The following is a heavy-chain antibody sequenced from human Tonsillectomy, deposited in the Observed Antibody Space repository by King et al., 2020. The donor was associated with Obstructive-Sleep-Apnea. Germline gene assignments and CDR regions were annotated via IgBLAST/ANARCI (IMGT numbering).Heavy chain of an antibody. CDR2: INPNSGGT. CDR3: SSGIAVTGEFDY. Sequence: QLVQSGAEVKKPGASVKVSCKASGYTFTGHYIHWVRQAPGQGLEWMGWINPNSGGTIYAQKFQGRVTMTRDTSISTAYMELHRLRSDDTSVYYCSSGIAVTGEFDYWGQGTLVTVS. J-gene: IGHJ4*02. V-gene: IGHV1-2*02. CDR1: GYTFTGHY. D-gene: IGHD6-13*01.